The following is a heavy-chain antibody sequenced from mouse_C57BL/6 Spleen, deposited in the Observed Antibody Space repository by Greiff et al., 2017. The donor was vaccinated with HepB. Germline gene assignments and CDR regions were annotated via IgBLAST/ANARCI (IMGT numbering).Heavy chain of an antibody. CDR3: ASGDYGYYFDY. D-gene: IGHD2-2*01. CDR1: GYTFTSYW. Sequence: QVQLQQPGAELVRPGSSVKLSCKASGYTFTSYWMHWVKQRPIQGLEWIGNIDPSDSETHYNQKFKDKATLTVDKSSSTAYMQLSSLTSEDSAVYYCASGDYGYYFDYWGQGTTLTVSS. J-gene: IGHJ2*01. V-gene: IGHV1-52*01. CDR2: IDPSDSET.